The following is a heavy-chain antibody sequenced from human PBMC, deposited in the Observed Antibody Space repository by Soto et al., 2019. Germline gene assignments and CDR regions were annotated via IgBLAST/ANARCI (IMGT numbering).Heavy chain of an antibody. CDR3: ARVVVSANWFDP. D-gene: IGHD2-15*01. CDR2: ISSSSSYT. CDR1: GFTFSDYY. J-gene: IGHJ5*02. V-gene: IGHV3-11*05. Sequence: QVQLVETGGGLVKPGGSLRLSCAASGFTFSDYYMSWIRQAPGKGLEWVSYISSSSSYTNYADSVKGRFTISRDNAKNSLYLQLNSLRAEVTAVYYCARVVVSANWFDPWGQGTLVTVSS.